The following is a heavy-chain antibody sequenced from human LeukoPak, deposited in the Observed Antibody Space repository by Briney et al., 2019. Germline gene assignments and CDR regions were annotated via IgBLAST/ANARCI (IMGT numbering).Heavy chain of an antibody. Sequence: EASVKVSCKASGYTFTSYGISWVRQAPGQGLEWMGWISAYNGNTNYAQKLQGRVTMTTDTSTSTAYMELRSLRSDDTAVYYCARGYYDSSGYYYSPPYYYYGMDVWGQGTTVTVSS. CDR3: ARGYYDSSGYYYSPPYYYYGMDV. CDR1: GYTFTSYG. V-gene: IGHV1-18*01. J-gene: IGHJ6*02. CDR2: ISAYNGNT. D-gene: IGHD3-22*01.